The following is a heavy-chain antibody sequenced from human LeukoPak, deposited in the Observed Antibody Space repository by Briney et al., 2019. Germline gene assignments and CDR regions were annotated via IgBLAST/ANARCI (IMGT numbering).Heavy chain of an antibody. CDR2: INHSGST. CDR3: AKEDDFWSGSRFDP. D-gene: IGHD3-3*01. J-gene: IGHJ5*02. V-gene: IGHV4-34*01. CDR1: GGSFSGYY. Sequence: SETLSLTWAVYGGSFSGYYWSWIRQPPGKGLEWIGEINHSGSTNYNPSLKSRVTISVDTSKNQFSLKLSSVTAADTAVYYCAKEDDFWSGSRFDPWGQGTLVTVSS.